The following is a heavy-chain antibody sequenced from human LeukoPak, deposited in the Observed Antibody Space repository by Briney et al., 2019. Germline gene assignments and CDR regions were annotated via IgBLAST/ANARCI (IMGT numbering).Heavy chain of an antibody. CDR2: ITSDGSIT. D-gene: IGHD5-24*01. CDR3: VRDTMATSGDFDY. V-gene: IGHV3-74*01. Sequence: GGSLRLSCAASGFTFSTNWRHWVRQAPGKGLVWVSRITSDGSITSYADSVKGRFTISRDNAKNTLFLQMNSLRDEDTAVYYSVRDTMATSGDFDYWGQGTLVTVSS. CDR1: GFTFSTNW. J-gene: IGHJ4*02.